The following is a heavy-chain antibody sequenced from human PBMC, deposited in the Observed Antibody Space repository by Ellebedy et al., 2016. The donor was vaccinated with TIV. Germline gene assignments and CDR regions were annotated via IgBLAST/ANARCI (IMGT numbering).Heavy chain of an antibody. CDR1: GFTVSSNY. J-gene: IGHJ4*02. Sequence: GESLKISCAASGFTVSSNYMSWVRQAPGKGLEWVSVIYSGGSTYYADSVKGRFTISRDNSKNTLYLQMNSLRAEDTAVYYCAREKSRYSSSSKWDYFDYWGQGTLVTVSS. CDR2: IYSGGST. V-gene: IGHV3-66*01. CDR3: AREKSRYSSSSKWDYFDY. D-gene: IGHD6-13*01.